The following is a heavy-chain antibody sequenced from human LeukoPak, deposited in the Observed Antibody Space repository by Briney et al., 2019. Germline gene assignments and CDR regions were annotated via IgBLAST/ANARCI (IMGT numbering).Heavy chain of an antibody. V-gene: IGHV1-2*06. CDR2: INPNSGGT. D-gene: IGHD3-16*01. Sequence: ASVKVSCKASGGTFSSYAISWVRQAPGQGLEWMGRINPNSGGTNYAQKFQGRVTMTRDTSISTAYMELSRLRSDDTAVYYCARDGGVKTAAIWGQGTLVTVSS. J-gene: IGHJ4*02. CDR3: ARDGGVKTAAI. CDR1: GGTFSSYA.